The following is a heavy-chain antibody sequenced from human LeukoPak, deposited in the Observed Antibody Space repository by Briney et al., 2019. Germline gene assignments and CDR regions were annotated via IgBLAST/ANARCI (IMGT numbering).Heavy chain of an antibody. CDR1: GFTFSSYS. Sequence: GGSLRLSCAASGFTFSSYSMNWVRQAPGKGLEWVSSISSSSSYINYADSVKGRFTISRDNAKNSLYLQMNSLRAEDTAVYYCARGWVGTSSAFDIWGQGTMVTVSS. J-gene: IGHJ3*02. CDR2: ISSSSSYI. CDR3: ARGWVGTSSAFDI. V-gene: IGHV3-21*01. D-gene: IGHD1-26*01.